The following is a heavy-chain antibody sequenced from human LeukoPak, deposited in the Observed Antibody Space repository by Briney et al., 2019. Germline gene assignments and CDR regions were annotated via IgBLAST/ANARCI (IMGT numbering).Heavy chain of an antibody. J-gene: IGHJ3*02. Sequence: GGSLRLSCAASGFTFSSYGMHWVRQAPGKGLEWVAFIRYDGSNKYYADSVKGRFTISRDNSKNTLYLQMNSLRAEDTAVYYCAKDSWEGSSPSGAFDIWGQGTMVTVSS. V-gene: IGHV3-30*02. D-gene: IGHD6-6*01. CDR3: AKDSWEGSSPSGAFDI. CDR1: GFTFSSYG. CDR2: IRYDGSNK.